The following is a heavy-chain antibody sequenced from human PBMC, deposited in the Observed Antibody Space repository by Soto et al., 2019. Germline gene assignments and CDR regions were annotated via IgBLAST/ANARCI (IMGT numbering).Heavy chain of an antibody. CDR1: GASISSGDYY. Sequence: QVQLQESGPGLVKPSQTLSLTCTVSGASISSGDYYYSWIRQPPGKGLEWMGYLYYSGSTYYRPSLKSRVTISIDTSRNQFSLDLASVTAADTAVYYCARGRWLINYWGQGILVTVSS. CDR3: ARGRWLINY. J-gene: IGHJ4*02. V-gene: IGHV4-30-4*01. CDR2: LYYSGST. D-gene: IGHD3-16*01.